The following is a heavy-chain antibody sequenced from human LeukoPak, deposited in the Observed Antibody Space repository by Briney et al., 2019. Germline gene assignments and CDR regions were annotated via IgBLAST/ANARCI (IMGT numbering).Heavy chain of an antibody. D-gene: IGHD1-26*01. Sequence: GGSLRLSCAASGFTFSSYGMHWVRQAPGKGLEWLAVIWYDRSNEYYADSVKGRFTISRDNSKNTLFLQMNSLRADDTAVYYCARFSGGYPGYFETWGQGTLVTVSS. CDR1: GFTFSSYG. CDR2: IWYDRSNE. CDR3: ARFSGGYPGYFET. J-gene: IGHJ5*02. V-gene: IGHV3-33*01.